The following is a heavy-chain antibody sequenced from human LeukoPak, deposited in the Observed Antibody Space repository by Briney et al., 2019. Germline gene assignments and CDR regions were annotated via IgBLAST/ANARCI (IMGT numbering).Heavy chain of an antibody. Sequence: GESLKISCKGSGYSFTSYWIGWVRQMPGKGLEWMGIIYPGDSDTRYSPSFQGQVTISADKSISTAYLQWSSLKASDTAMYYCARVYCGGDCYYYYYGMDVWGQGTTVTVSS. CDR2: IYPGDSDT. J-gene: IGHJ6*02. CDR1: GYSFTSYW. D-gene: IGHD2-21*02. V-gene: IGHV5-51*01. CDR3: ARVYCGGDCYYYYYGMDV.